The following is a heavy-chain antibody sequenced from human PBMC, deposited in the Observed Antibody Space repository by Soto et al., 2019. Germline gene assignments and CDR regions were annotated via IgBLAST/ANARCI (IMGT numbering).Heavy chain of an antibody. CDR1: GYTFTSYG. Sequence: GASVKVSCKASGYTFTSYGISWVRQAPGQGLEWMGWISAYNGNTNYAQKLQGRVTMTTDTSTSTAYMELRGLRSDDTAVYYCARDPPFYGSGSYYYYYYGMDAWGQGTTVTVSS. CDR2: ISAYNGNT. CDR3: ARDPPFYGSGSYYYYYYGMDA. V-gene: IGHV1-18*01. D-gene: IGHD3-10*01. J-gene: IGHJ6*02.